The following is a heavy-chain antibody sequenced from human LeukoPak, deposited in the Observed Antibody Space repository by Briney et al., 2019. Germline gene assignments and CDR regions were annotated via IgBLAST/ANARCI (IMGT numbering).Heavy chain of an antibody. CDR1: GGSIRSHY. J-gene: IGHJ6*03. Sequence: SETLSLTCTVSGGSIRSHYWSWVRQPPGKGLEWIGNIYDSESTHYKSSLKSRVTISVDTSKNQFSLRLSSVTAADTAVYYCARVLQNYYYLDVWGKGTTVTVSS. CDR2: IYDSEST. CDR3: ARVLQNYYYLDV. V-gene: IGHV4-59*11. D-gene: IGHD3-3*01.